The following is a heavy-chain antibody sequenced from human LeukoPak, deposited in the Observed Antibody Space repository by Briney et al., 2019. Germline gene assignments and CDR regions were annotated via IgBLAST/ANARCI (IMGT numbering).Heavy chain of an antibody. Sequence: PGGSLRLSCAASGFTFNAFTTHWVRQAPGKGLEWISSFTTTSIYMYYADSVKGRFTISRDNAKNSLYPQMNSLRAEDTAVYYCARSILTGYIGEGFDKWGQGTLVTVSS. CDR1: GFTFNAFT. CDR2: FTTTSIYM. J-gene: IGHJ4*02. V-gene: IGHV3-21*01. D-gene: IGHD3-9*01. CDR3: ARSILTGYIGEGFDK.